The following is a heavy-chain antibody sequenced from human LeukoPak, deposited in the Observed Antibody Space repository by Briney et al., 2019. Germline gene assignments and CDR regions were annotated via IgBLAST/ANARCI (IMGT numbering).Heavy chain of an antibody. V-gene: IGHV1-69*04. J-gene: IGHJ3*02. CDR3: ARDRGRGGSYFYAFDI. Sequence: SVKVSCKASGGTFSSYTISWVRQAPGQGLEWMGRIIPILGIANYAQKFQGRVTITADKSTSTAYMELSSLRSEDTAVYYCARDRGRGGSYFYAFDIWGQGTMVTVSS. CDR2: IIPILGIA. CDR1: GGTFSSYT. D-gene: IGHD1-26*01.